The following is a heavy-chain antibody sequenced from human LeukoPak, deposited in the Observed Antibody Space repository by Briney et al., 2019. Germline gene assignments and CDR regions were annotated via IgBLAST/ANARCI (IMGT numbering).Heavy chain of an antibody. D-gene: IGHD1-26*01. Sequence: SENLSLTCSVSGFSISSNFYWGCVRQPPGRGLEWMGTISHDGRTFYDPSLKSRAIFSLDTTKNQFFLRLKSVPAADTAVYYCARDLAGGDFDFWGQGILVTVSS. CDR3: ARDLAGGDFDF. V-gene: IGHV4-38-2*02. CDR1: GFSISSNFY. CDR2: ISHDGRT. J-gene: IGHJ4*02.